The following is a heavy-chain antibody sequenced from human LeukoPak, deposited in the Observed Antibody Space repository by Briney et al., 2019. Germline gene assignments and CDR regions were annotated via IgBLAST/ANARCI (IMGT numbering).Heavy chain of an antibody. J-gene: IGHJ4*02. CDR1: GYTFTGYY. CDR3: ARSGCSSTSCYDYFDY. D-gene: IGHD2-2*01. V-gene: IGHV1-2*02. CDR2: INPNSGGT. Sequence: GASVKVSCKASGYTFTGYYMRWVRQAPGQGLEWMGWINPNSGGTNYAQKFQGRVTMTRDTSISTAYMELSRLRSDDTAVYYCARSGCSSTSCYDYFDYWGQGTLVTVSS.